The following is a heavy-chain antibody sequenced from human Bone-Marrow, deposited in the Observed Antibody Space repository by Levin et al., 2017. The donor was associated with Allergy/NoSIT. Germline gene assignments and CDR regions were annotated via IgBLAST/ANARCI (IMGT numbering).Heavy chain of an antibody. CDR2: ISYDGSNK. D-gene: IGHD2-21*02. CDR1: GFTFNNFG. Sequence: PGGSLRLSCAASGFTFNNFGMHWVRQVPGKGLEWVALISYDGSNKYYADSVKGRFTIFRDNSKNTLYLQINSLRVEDTAAYSCAKGTASTTRYEDAFDIWGQGTMVTVSS. J-gene: IGHJ3*02. V-gene: IGHV3-30*18. CDR3: AKGTASTTRYEDAFDI.